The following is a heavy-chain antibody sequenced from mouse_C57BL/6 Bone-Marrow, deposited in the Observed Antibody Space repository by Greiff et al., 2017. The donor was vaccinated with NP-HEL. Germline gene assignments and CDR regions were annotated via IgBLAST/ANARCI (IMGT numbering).Heavy chain of an antibody. D-gene: IGHD1-1*01. J-gene: IGHJ4*01. CDR3: AREFPDYYGSSYEAMDY. CDR2: ISDGGSYT. CDR1: GFTFSSYA. V-gene: IGHV5-4*01. Sequence: EVQLVESGGGLVKPGGSLKLSCAASGFTFSSYAMSWVRQTPEKRLEWVATISDGGSYTYYPDNVKGRFTISRDNAKNNLYLQMSHLKSEDTAMYYCAREFPDYYGSSYEAMDYWGQGTSVTVSS.